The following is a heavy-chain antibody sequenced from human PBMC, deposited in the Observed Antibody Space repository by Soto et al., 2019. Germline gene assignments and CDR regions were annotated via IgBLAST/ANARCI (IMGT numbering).Heavy chain of an antibody. V-gene: IGHV4-39*01. CDR3: ARHFYDSSGYYVRWFDP. D-gene: IGHD3-22*01. CDR2: IYYSGST. J-gene: IGHJ5*02. Sequence: PWDTLSLTCAVYGLSFSSYDWGWLRQPPGKGLEWIGSIYYSGSTYYNPSLKSRVTISVDTSKNQFSLKLSSVTAADTAVYYCARHFYDSSGYYVRWFDPWGQGTLVTVSS. CDR1: GLSFSSYD.